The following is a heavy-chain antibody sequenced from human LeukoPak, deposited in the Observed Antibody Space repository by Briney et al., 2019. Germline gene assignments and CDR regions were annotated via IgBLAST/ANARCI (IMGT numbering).Heavy chain of an antibody. CDR1: GFTFRSYS. CDR2: ISSSATVI. V-gene: IGHV3-48*02. Sequence: PRGSLRLSCAASGFTFRSYSMNWVRQAPGKGLEWVSYISSSATVIYYADSVKGRFTVSRDNAKNSLHLQMNSLRDEDTAVYYCARDMSLLWFGDPFDYWGQGTLVTVSS. CDR3: ARDMSLLWFGDPFDY. D-gene: IGHD3-10*01. J-gene: IGHJ4*02.